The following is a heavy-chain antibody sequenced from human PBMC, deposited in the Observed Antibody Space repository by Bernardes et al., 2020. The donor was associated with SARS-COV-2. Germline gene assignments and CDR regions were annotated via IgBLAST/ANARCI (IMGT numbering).Heavy chain of an antibody. CDR3: ARVLAVASVTSGFGY. CDR1: GYTFTDYY. J-gene: IGHJ4*02. D-gene: IGHD6-19*01. CDR2: IKPRSGDT. V-gene: IGHV1-2*02. Sequence: ASVKVSCMASGYTFTDYYIHWVRQAPGQGLEWMGWIKPRSGDTNYAQKFQGRVTMTRDTSITTAYMELSGLTSDDTAVYYCARVLAVASVTSGFGYWGQGTLVTVSS.